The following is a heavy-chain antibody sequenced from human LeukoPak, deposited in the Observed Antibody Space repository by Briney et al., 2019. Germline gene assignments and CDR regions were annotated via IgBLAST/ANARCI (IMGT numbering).Heavy chain of an antibody. Sequence: SETLSLTCTVSGGSISSHYWSWIRQPPGKGLEWIGYIYYSGSTNYNPSLKSRVTISVDTSKNQFSLKLSSVTAADTAVYYCARVLEGYNFSAFDIWGQGTMVTVSS. J-gene: IGHJ3*02. D-gene: IGHD5-24*01. CDR3: ARVLEGYNFSAFDI. V-gene: IGHV4-59*11. CDR1: GGSISSHY. CDR2: IYYSGST.